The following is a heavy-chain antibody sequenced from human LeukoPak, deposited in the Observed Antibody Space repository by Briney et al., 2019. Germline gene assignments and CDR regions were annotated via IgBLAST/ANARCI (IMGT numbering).Heavy chain of an antibody. CDR3: ARTNLGSGWRFDY. Sequence: PGGSLRLSCAASGFTFSSYWMHWVRQAPGKGLVWVSHINSDGSSRTYADSVKGRFTISRDNAKNTLYLQMNSLRAEDTAVYYCARTNLGSGWRFDYWGQGTLVTVSS. J-gene: IGHJ4*02. CDR2: INSDGSSR. V-gene: IGHV3-74*01. CDR1: GFTFSSYW. D-gene: IGHD6-19*01.